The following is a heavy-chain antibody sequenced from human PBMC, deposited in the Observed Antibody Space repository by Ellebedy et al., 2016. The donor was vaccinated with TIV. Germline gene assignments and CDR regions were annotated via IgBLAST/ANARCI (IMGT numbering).Heavy chain of an antibody. CDR2: INHSGST. V-gene: IGHV4-34*01. Sequence: GSLRLXCAVYGGSFSGYYWSWIRQPPGKGLEWIGEINHSGSTNYNPSLKSRVTISVDTSKNQFSLKLSSVTAADTAVYYCARGRRDGLRFFNYWGQGTLVTVSS. CDR1: GGSFSGYY. J-gene: IGHJ4*02. CDR3: ARGRRDGLRFFNY. D-gene: IGHD3-3*01.